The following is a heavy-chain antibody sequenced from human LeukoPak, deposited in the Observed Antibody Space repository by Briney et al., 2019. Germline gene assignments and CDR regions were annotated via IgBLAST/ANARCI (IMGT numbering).Heavy chain of an antibody. Sequence: GGSLRLSCAASGFTFSSYWMSWVRQAPGKGLEWVANIKQDGSEKYYVDSVKGRFTISRDNAKNSLYLQMNSLRAEDTAVYYCARVGGTTRDWFDPWGQGTLVTVSS. CDR3: ARVGGTTRDWFDP. J-gene: IGHJ5*02. D-gene: IGHD4-4*01. CDR2: IKQDGSEK. V-gene: IGHV3-7*01. CDR1: GFTFSSYW.